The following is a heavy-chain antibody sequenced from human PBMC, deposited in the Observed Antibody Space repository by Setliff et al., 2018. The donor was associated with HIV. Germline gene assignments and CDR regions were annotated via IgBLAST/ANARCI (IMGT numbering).Heavy chain of an antibody. J-gene: IGHJ4*02. V-gene: IGHV3-21*01. CDR3: ARFWDCYDS. D-gene: IGHD2-21*01. CDR2: ISSDGVYM. CDR1: GFTFSTFS. Sequence: RLSCAVSGFTFSTFSMSWVRQAPGKGLEWVSSISSDGVYMNYADSAKGRFTISRDNAKNSLFLEMNSLRVDDTAVYYCARFWDCYDSWGQGTLVTVSS.